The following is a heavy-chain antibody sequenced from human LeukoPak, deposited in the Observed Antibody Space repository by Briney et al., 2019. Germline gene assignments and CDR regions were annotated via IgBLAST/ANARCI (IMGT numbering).Heavy chain of an antibody. V-gene: IGHV3-7*03. CDR3: ARKAYGMDV. Sequence: PGGSLRLSCAASGFTFSNYWMSWVRQAPGKGLEWVANIKQDGSEKYYVDSVKGRFTISRDDANYSLYLQMNSLRAEDTAVYYCARKAYGMDVWGKGTMVTVSS. J-gene: IGHJ6*04. CDR1: GFTFSNYW. CDR2: IKQDGSEK.